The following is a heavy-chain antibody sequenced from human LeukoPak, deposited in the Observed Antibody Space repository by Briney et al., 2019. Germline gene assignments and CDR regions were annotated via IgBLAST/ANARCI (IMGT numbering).Heavy chain of an antibody. CDR2: IYFSGST. D-gene: IGHD2-15*01. V-gene: IGHV4-59*08. CDR1: GGSISGYY. Sequence: SETLSLTCTVYGGSISGYYWSWIRQPPVKGLEWIGYIYFSGSTNYNPSLRSRVTISVDTSKNQISLKLRSVTVADTAVYYCARHTLVAASSFDYWGQGTLVTVSS. J-gene: IGHJ4*02. CDR3: ARHTLVAASSFDY.